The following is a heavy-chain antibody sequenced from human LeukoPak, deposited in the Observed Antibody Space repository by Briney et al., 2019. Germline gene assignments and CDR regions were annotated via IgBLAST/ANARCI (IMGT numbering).Heavy chain of an antibody. CDR1: GFSVTTNY. CDR2: IYTGGST. Sequence: PGGSLRLSCAASGFSVTTNYMSWVRQAPGKGLEWVSVIYTGGSTYYIDSVKGRFTISRDNSKNTPYLQMDSLRVEDSAIYYCARDNGYYGSDQWGQGTWVTVSS. V-gene: IGHV3-53*01. D-gene: IGHD3-3*01. J-gene: IGHJ5*02. CDR3: ARDNGYYGSDQ.